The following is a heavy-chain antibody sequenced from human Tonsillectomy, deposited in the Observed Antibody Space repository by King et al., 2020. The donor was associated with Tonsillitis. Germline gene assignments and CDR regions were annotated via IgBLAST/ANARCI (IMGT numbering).Heavy chain of an antibody. V-gene: IGHV4-31*03. J-gene: IGHJ5*02. CDR1: GGSISSGGYY. CDR2: IYYSGST. Sequence: QVPLQESGPGLVKPSQTLSLTCTVSGGSISSGGYYWSWIRQHPGKGLEWIGYIYYSGSTYYNPSLKSRVTISVDTSKNQFSLKLSSVTAADTAVYYCARGRRSGYDTELFDPWGQGTLVTVSS. D-gene: IGHD3-3*01. CDR3: ARGRRSGYDTELFDP.